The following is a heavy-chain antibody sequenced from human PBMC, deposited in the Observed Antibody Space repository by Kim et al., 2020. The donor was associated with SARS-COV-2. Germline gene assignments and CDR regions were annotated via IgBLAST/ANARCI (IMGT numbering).Heavy chain of an antibody. CDR3: ARGGLTVAGTEYYYGMDV. Sequence: GGSLRLSCAASGFAFRNYTMNWVRQAPGKGLEWVSYISSSSSKMFHADSVKGRFTISRDNAKKSLYLQMNSLRDEDTAVYYCARGGLTVAGTEYYYGMDVWGQGTTVTVSS. V-gene: IGHV3-48*02. CDR2: ISSSSSKM. D-gene: IGHD6-19*01. J-gene: IGHJ6*02. CDR1: GFAFRNYT.